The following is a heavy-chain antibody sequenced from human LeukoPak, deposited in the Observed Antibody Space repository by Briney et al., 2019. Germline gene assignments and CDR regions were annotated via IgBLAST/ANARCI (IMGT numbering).Heavy chain of an antibody. V-gene: IGHV3-74*01. CDR3: ARARPDGSSYFDY. Sequence: KPGGSLRLSCAASGFTFSSHLMHWVRQVPGKGPVWVSRIHRDGSTTNYADSVKGRFTISRDNTKNTLYLQMSSLRDEDTAIYYCARARPDGSSYFDYWGQGILVTVSS. J-gene: IGHJ4*02. D-gene: IGHD3-16*02. CDR2: IHRDGSTT. CDR1: GFTFSSHL.